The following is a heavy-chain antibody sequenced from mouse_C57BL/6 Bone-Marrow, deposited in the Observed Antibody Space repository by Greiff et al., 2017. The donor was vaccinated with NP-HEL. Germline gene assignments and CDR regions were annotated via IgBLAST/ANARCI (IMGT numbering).Heavy chain of an antibody. CDR3: ASSLYWYFDV. Sequence: QVQLQQPGAELVKPGAPVKMSCKASGYTFTSYWITWVKQRPGQGLEWIGDIYPGSGSTNYNEKFKSKATLTVDTSSSTAYMQLSSLTSEDSAVYYCASSLYWYFDVWGTGTTVTVSS. CDR2: IYPGSGST. V-gene: IGHV1-55*01. D-gene: IGHD1-1*01. CDR1: GYTFTSYW. J-gene: IGHJ1*03.